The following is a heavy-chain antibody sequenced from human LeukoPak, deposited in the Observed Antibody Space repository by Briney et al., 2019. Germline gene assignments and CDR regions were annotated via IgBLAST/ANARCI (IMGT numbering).Heavy chain of an antibody. CDR2: IYYSGST. V-gene: IGHV4-59*01. J-gene: IGHJ4*02. D-gene: IGHD3-16*01. CDR3: ARDRGLGHDY. Sequence: SETLSLTCTVSGGSISSYYWSWIRQPPGKGLEWIGYIYYSGSTNYNPSLKSRVTISVDTSKNQLSLKLSSVTTADTAVYYCARDRGLGHDYWGQGTLVTVSS. CDR1: GGSISSYY.